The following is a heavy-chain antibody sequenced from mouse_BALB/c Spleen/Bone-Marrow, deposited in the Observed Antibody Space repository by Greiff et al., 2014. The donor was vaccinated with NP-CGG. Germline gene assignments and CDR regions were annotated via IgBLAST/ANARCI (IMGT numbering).Heavy chain of an antibody. J-gene: IGHJ4*01. D-gene: IGHD5-1*01. Sequence: QVQLQQPGAELVKPGASVKLSCRASGYTFTNYYMYWVKQRPGQGLEWIGEINPSNGGTNFNEKFKSKATLTVDKSSSTAYMQLSSLTSEDSAVYYCTRLPYWGQGTSVTVSS. CDR1: GYTFTNYY. CDR3: TRLPY. V-gene: IGHV1S81*02. CDR2: INPSNGGT.